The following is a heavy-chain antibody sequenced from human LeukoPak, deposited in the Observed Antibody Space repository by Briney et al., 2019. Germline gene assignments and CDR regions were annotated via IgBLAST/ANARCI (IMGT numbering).Heavy chain of an antibody. D-gene: IGHD6-19*01. CDR2: IWYDGSNK. CDR1: GLTFSSYG. CDR3: ARDELEVAEFSLFDY. Sequence: PGGSLRLSCAASGLTFSSYGMHWVRQAPGKGLEWVAVIWYDGSNKYYADSVKGRFTISRDNSKNTLYLQMNSLRAEDTAVYYCARDELEVAEFSLFDYWGQGTLVTVSS. J-gene: IGHJ4*02. V-gene: IGHV3-33*08.